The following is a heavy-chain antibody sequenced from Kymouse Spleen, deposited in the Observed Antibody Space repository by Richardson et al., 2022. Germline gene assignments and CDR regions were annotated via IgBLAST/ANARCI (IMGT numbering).Heavy chain of an antibody. Sequence: QVQLQQWGAGLLKPSETLSLTCAVYGGSFSGYYWSWIRQPPGKGLEWIGEINHSGSTNYNPSLKSRVTISVDTSKNQFSLKLSSVTAADTAVYYCARCSSGWSYYYYYGMDVWGQGTTVTVSS. V-gene: IGHV4-34*01. CDR2: INHSGST. CDR1: GGSFSGYY. D-gene: IGHD6-19*01. J-gene: IGHJ6*02. CDR3: ARCSSGWSYYYYYGMDV.